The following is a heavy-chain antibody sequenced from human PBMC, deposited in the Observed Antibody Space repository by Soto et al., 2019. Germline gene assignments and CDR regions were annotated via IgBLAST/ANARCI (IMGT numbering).Heavy chain of an antibody. D-gene: IGHD3-9*01. J-gene: IGHJ1*01. Sequence: QAHLVQSGAEVRKPGASVKVSCQALEHTSTIYYIHWVRQARGQGHERLGWINAESGDTTYAEDFRGRVTFTRDTSTSTFHMELSRLRLDDTAMYFCATRDYDILTGYLHIWGQGTLITVSS. CDR2: INAESGDT. CDR1: EHTSTIYY. CDR3: ATRDYDILTGYLHI. V-gene: IGHV1-2*02.